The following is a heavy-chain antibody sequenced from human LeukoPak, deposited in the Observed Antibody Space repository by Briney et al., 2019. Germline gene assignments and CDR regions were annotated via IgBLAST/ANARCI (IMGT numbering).Heavy chain of an antibody. CDR2: ISYDGSNK. J-gene: IGHJ6*03. V-gene: IGHV3-30*04. CDR3: ARDPRRGYYYYSMDV. Sequence: GGSLRLSCAASGFTFSSYAMHWVRKAPGKGLEWVAVISYDGSNKYYADSVKGRFTISRDNSKNTLYLQMNRLRAEDTAVYYCARDPRRGYYYYSMDVWGKGTTVTVSS. CDR1: GFTFSSYA.